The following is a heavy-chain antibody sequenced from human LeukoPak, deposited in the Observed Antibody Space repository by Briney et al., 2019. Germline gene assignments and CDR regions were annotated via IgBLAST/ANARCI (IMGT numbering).Heavy chain of an antibody. D-gene: IGHD3-22*01. V-gene: IGHV4-4*07. Sequence: SETLSLTCTVSGGSISSYYWSWIRQPAGKGLEWIGRIYTSGSTNYNPSLKSRVTISVDTSKNQFSLKLSSVTAADTAVYYCARRIYYDSSGTNWFDPWGQGTLVTVSS. CDR3: ARRIYYDSSGTNWFDP. J-gene: IGHJ5*02. CDR1: GGSISSYY. CDR2: IYTSGST.